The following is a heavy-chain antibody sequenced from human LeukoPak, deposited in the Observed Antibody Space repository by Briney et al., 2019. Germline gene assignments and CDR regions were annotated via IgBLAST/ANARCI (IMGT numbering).Heavy chain of an antibody. CDR3: ARDFFAAAGPIYFDY. V-gene: IGHV3-7*01. D-gene: IGHD6-13*01. J-gene: IGHJ4*02. CDR1: GFTFSSYW. Sequence: PGGSLRFSCAASGFTFSSYWMSWARQAPGKGLEWVANIKQDGSEKYYVDSVKGRFTISRDNAKNSLYLHMNSLRAEDTAVYYCARDFFAAAGPIYFDYWGQGTLVTVSS. CDR2: IKQDGSEK.